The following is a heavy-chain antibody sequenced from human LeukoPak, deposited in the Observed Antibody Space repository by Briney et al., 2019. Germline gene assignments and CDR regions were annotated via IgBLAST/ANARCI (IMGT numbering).Heavy chain of an antibody. CDR1: GGSISSSSYY. J-gene: IGHJ4*02. CDR3: ARGVTVVSPDY. D-gene: IGHD4-23*01. CDR2: IYYSGST. Sequence: SETLSLTCTVSGGSISSSSYYWGWIRQPPGKGLEWIGSIYYSGSTYYNPSLKSRVTISVDTSKNQFSLKLSSVTAADTAVYYCARGVTVVSPDYWGQGTLVTVSS. V-gene: IGHV4-39*01.